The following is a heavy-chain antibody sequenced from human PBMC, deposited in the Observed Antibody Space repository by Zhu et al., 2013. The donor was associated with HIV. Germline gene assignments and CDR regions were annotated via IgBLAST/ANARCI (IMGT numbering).Heavy chain of an antibody. D-gene: IGHD4-17*01. CDR2: IIPIFGTA. Sequence: QVQLVQSGAEVKKPGSSVKVSCKASGGTFSSYAISWVRQAPGQGLEWMGGIIPIFGTANYAQNFQGRVTVTMDTSTSTVYMEFSSLRSEDTALFYCVRESGVTITTSRRHFDYWGQGTLVTVSS. V-gene: IGHV1-69*06. CDR1: GGTFSSYA. CDR3: VRESGVTITTSRRHFDY. J-gene: IGHJ4*02.